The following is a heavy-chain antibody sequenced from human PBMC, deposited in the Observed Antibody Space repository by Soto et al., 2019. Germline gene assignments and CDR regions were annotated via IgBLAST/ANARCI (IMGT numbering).Heavy chain of an antibody. CDR3: AREGVCSSTSRYLRYYYYMDV. V-gene: IGHV3-48*01. D-gene: IGHD2-2*01. CDR2: ISSSSSTI. Sequence: PGGSLRLSCAASGFTFSSYSMNWVRQAPGKGLEWVSYISSSSSTIYYADSVKGRFTISRDNAKNSLYLQMNSLRAEDTAVYYCAREGVCSSTSRYLRYYYYMDVWGKGTTVTVSS. CDR1: GFTFSSYS. J-gene: IGHJ6*03.